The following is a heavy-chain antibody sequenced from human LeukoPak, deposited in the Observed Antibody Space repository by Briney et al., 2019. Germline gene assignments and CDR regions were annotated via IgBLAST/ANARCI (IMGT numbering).Heavy chain of an antibody. CDR2: IYTSGST. CDR1: GGSISSSSYY. Sequence: PSETLSLTCTVSGGSISSSSYYWSWIRQPAGKGLEWIGRIYTSGSTNYNPSLKSRVTMSVDTSKNQFSLKLSSVTAADTAVYYCARGAQTTVTSYYYYYMDVWGKGTTVTISS. J-gene: IGHJ6*03. CDR3: ARGAQTTVTSYYYYYMDV. V-gene: IGHV4-61*02. D-gene: IGHD4-17*01.